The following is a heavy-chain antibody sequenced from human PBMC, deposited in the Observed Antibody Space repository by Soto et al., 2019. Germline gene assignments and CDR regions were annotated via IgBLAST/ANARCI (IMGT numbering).Heavy chain of an antibody. V-gene: IGHV1-69*06. Sequence: QVQLEQSGAEGKKPGSSVKVSCKASGGTLSDHGVAWLRQAPGQGLEWMGGTLPVFNAQKYAPRFQGRVTIAADKSTEIAYMALRSLTSEDTALYSCARGVCGSGNYYAGPAAFDIWGQGTMVIVSS. CDR1: GGTLSDHG. CDR3: ARGVCGSGNYYAGPAAFDI. CDR2: TLPVFNAQ. J-gene: IGHJ3*02. D-gene: IGHD3-10*01.